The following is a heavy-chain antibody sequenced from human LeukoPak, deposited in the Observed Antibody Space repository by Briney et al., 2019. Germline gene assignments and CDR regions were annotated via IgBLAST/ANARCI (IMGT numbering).Heavy chain of an antibody. CDR1: GGSISSGDYY. J-gene: IGHJ4*02. CDR3: ARAGRLRYFDWFNGVGY. CDR2: IYYSGST. D-gene: IGHD3-9*01. V-gene: IGHV4-30-4*01. Sequence: SETLSLTCTVSGGSISSGDYYWSWIRQPPGKGLEWIGYIYYSGSTYYNPSLKSRVTISVDTSKNQFSLKLSSVTAADTALYYCARAGRLRYFDWFNGVGYWGQGTLVTVSS.